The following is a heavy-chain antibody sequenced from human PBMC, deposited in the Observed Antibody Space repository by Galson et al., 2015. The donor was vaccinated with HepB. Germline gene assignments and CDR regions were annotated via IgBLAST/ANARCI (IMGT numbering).Heavy chain of an antibody. Sequence: SVKVSCKASGYTFTSYGISWVRQAPGQGLEWMGWISAYNGNTNYAQKLRGRVTMTTDTSTSTAYMELRSLRSDDTAVYYCAGDESDIVVVPAAPEWGAFDIWGQGTMVTVS. CDR3: AGDESDIVVVPAAPEWGAFDI. V-gene: IGHV1-18*01. CDR1: GYTFTSYG. D-gene: IGHD2-2*01. J-gene: IGHJ3*02. CDR2: ISAYNGNT.